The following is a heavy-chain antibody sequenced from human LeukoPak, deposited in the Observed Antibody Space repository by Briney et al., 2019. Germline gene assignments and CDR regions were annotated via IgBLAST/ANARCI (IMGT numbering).Heavy chain of an antibody. V-gene: IGHV4-61*02. Sequence: TLSLTCTVSGGSISSGSISSYYWSWVRQPAGKGLEWIGRIYTSGTTNYNPSLKSRVTMSVDTSKNQFSLKLNSVTAADMAVYYCARGAPSDYWGQGTLVTVSS. CDR3: ARGAPSDY. J-gene: IGHJ4*02. CDR2: IYTSGTT. CDR1: GGSISSGSISSYY.